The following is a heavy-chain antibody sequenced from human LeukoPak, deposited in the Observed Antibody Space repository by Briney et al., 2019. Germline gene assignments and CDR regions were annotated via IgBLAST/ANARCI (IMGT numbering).Heavy chain of an antibody. J-gene: IGHJ6*02. CDR1: GYTLTELS. D-gene: IGHD3-22*01. CDR3: ATGDYYDSSGSRGMDV. Sequence: ASVKVSCKVSGYTLTELSMHWVRQAPGKGLEWMGGFDPEDGETIYAQKFQGRVTMTEDTSTDTAYMELSSLRSEDTAVYYCATGDYYDSSGSRGMDVWGQGTTVTVSS. CDR2: FDPEDGET. V-gene: IGHV1-24*01.